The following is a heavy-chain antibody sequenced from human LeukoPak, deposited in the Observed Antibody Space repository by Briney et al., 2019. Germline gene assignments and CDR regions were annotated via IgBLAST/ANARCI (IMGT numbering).Heavy chain of an antibody. V-gene: IGHV1-18*01. J-gene: IGHJ4*02. CDR1: GYTFTSYG. CDR2: ISAYNGNT. CDR3: ARDPVLNDDYGDSLSFDY. D-gene: IGHD4-17*01. Sequence: ASVKVSCKSSGYTFTSYGISWVRQAPGQGLEWMGLISAYNGNTNYAQKLQGRVTMTTDTSTSTAYMELRSLRSDDTAVYYCARDPVLNDDYGDSLSFDYWGQGTLVTVSS.